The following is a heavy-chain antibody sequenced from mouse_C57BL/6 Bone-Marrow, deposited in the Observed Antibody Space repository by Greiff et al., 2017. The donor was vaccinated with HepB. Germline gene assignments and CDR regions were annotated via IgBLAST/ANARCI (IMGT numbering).Heavy chain of an antibody. D-gene: IGHD2-1*01. CDR2: ISNLAYSI. Sequence: EVKLVESGGGLVQPGGSLKLSCAASGFTFSDYGMAWARQAPRKGPEWVAFISNLAYSIYYADTVTGRFTISRENAKNTLYLEMSSLRSEDTAMYYCARTGGNYGFAYWGQGTLVTVSA. V-gene: IGHV5-15*01. CDR3: ARTGGNYGFAY. CDR1: GFTFSDYG. J-gene: IGHJ3*01.